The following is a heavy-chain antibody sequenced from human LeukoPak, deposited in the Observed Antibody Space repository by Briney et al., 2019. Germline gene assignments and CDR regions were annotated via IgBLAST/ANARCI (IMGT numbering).Heavy chain of an antibody. CDR1: GGSISSYY. CDR3: AREGGIAAAARDY. V-gene: IGHV4-59*12. Sequence: PSETLSLTCTVSGGSISSYYWSWIRQPPGKGLEWIGYIYYSGSTNYNPSLKSRVTISGDTSKNQVSLKLSSVTAADTAVYYCAREGGIAAAARDYWGQGTLVTVSS. D-gene: IGHD6-13*01. J-gene: IGHJ4*02. CDR2: IYYSGST.